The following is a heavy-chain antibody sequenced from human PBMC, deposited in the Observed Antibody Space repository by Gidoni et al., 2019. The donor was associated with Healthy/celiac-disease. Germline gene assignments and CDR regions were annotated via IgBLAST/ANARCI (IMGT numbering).Heavy chain of an antibody. J-gene: IGHJ6*02. D-gene: IGHD6-13*01. Sequence: EVQLVESGGGLVQPGGSLRLSCAASGFTFSRYEMNWVRQAPGKGLAWVSYISSSGSTIYYADSVKGRFTISRDNAKNSLYLQMNSLRAEDTAVYYCARDRGAAAGPFYYYYGMDVWGQGTTVTVSS. V-gene: IGHV3-48*03. CDR1: GFTFSRYE. CDR2: ISSSGSTI. CDR3: ARDRGAAAGPFYYYYGMDV.